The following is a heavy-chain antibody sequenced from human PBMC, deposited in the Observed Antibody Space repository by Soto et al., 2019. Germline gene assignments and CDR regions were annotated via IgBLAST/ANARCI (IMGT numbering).Heavy chain of an antibody. D-gene: IGHD3-3*01. CDR3: ARGAPFDYYYYGMDV. J-gene: IGHJ6*02. CDR2: INHSGST. Sequence: PSETLSLTCAVYGGSFSGYYWSWIRQPPGKGLEWIGEINHSGSTNYNPSLKSRVTISVDTSKNQFSLKLSSVTAADTAVYYCARGAPFDYYYYGMDVWGQGTTVTVS. V-gene: IGHV4-34*01. CDR1: GGSFSGYY.